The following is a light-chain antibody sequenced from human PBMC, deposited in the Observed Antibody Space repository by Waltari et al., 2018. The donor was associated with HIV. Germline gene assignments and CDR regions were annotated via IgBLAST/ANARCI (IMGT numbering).Light chain of an antibody. CDR1: SSSVGGSNY. Sequence: QSALTQPASVSGSPVQSITISCTGTSSSVGGSNYVSWFQPHPGKAPKLMIYEVSNRPSGVSHRFSGSKSGNTASLTISGLQAEDEADYYCSSYTTSSTLVFGGGTKLTV. V-gene: IGLV2-14*01. CDR3: SSYTTSSTLV. J-gene: IGLJ3*02. CDR2: EVS.